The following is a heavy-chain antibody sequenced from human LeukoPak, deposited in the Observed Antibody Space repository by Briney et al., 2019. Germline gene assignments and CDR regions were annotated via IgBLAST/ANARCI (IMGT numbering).Heavy chain of an antibody. D-gene: IGHD2-2*01. CDR1: GGTFSSYA. CDR2: IIPIFGTA. J-gene: IGHJ4*02. Sequence: GSSVKVSCKASGGTFSSYAIGWVRQAPGQGLEWMGGIIPIFGTANYAQKFQGRVTITTDESTSTAYMELSSLRSEDTAVYYCARADTGYCSSTSCYGAYYFDYWGQGTLVTVSS. V-gene: IGHV1-69*05. CDR3: ARADTGYCSSTSCYGAYYFDY.